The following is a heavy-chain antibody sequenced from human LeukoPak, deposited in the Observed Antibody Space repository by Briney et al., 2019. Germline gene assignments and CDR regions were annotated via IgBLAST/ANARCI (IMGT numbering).Heavy chain of an antibody. D-gene: IGHD6-13*01. CDR1: GFTFITYW. CDR2: INRDGGST. CDR3: AREWAGPGSLFDY. Sequence: GGSLRLSCEDSGFTFITYWMHSVRQAPAKGLVWVSRINRDGGSTNYADSVKRRFTISRDNAKNALYLQMTSLRAEDTALYYCAREWAGPGSLFDYWGQGTLVTVSS. V-gene: IGHV3-74*01. J-gene: IGHJ4*02.